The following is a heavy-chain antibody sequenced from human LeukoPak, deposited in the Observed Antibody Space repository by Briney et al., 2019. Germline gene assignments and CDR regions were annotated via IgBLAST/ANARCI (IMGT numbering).Heavy chain of an antibody. Sequence: GGSLRLSCAASGFTFTVAWMTWVRQAPGKGLEWVARIKSKGGGGTADFAAPVQGRFTISRDDSKNTLYLQMNSLKTEDTAVYYCTTDDFSEDVWGKGTTVTVSS. CDR1: GFTFTVAW. D-gene: IGHD3-3*01. CDR3: TTDDFSEDV. CDR2: IKSKGGGGTA. J-gene: IGHJ6*04. V-gene: IGHV3-15*01.